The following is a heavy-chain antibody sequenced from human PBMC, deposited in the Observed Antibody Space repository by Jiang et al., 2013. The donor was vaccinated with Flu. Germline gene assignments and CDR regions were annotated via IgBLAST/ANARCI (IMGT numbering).Heavy chain of an antibody. CDR2: ISDSGGKI. Sequence: VQLVESGGGLVQPGGSLRLSCAASGFTFTTYAMSWVRQAQGRGLEWVSAISDSGGKIEYADSVKGRFTISRDNSKNTLYLQMNSLRDEDTAIYYCVKNVYGWGTFGDYWGQGTLVTVSS. CDR3: VKNVYGWGTFGDY. D-gene: IGHD5/OR15-5a*01. V-gene: IGHV3-23*04. CDR1: GFTFTTYA. J-gene: IGHJ4*02.